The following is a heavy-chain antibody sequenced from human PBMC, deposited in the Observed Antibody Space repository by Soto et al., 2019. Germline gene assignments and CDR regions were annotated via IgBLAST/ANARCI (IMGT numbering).Heavy chain of an antibody. V-gene: IGHV4-61*03. J-gene: IGHJ4*01. CDR1: GGAVSSGIYY. Sequence: PSETLSLTCTASGGAVSSGIYYWSWIRQPPGKGLEWIGYIYNSGSTNYNPSLKSRVTISVDTSKNHFSLRMSSVTAADTAVYYCARESESGSYYFDYWVRGTQVTVSS. CDR2: IYNSGST. CDR3: ARESESGSYYFDY. D-gene: IGHD3-10*01.